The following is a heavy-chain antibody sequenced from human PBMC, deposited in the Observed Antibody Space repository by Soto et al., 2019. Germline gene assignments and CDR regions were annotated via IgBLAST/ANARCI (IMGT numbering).Heavy chain of an antibody. CDR3: ARVIVPAAMGYYYYYYMDV. D-gene: IGHD2-2*01. CDR1: SGSISSSNW. V-gene: IGHV4-4*02. Sequence: QVQLQESGPGLVKPSGTLSLTCAVSSGSISSSNWWSWVHQPPGKGLEWIGEIYHSESTNYNPSLKSRVTISVDKSKNQFSLKLSSVTAADTAVYYCARVIVPAAMGYYYYYYMDVWGKGTTVTVSS. CDR2: IYHSEST. J-gene: IGHJ6*03.